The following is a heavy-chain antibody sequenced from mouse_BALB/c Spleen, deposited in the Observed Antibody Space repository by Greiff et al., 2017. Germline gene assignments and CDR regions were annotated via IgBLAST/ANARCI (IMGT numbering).Heavy chain of an antibody. CDR3: ARYGDGSLFAY. CDR2: ISSGGGNT. V-gene: IGHV5-9*03. J-gene: IGHJ3*01. D-gene: IGHD1-1*01. CDR1: GFTFSSYT. Sequence: EVKVVESGGGLVKPGGSLKLSCAASGFTFSSYTMSWVRQTPEKRLEWVATISSGGGNTYYPDSVKGRFTISRDNAKNNLYLQMSSLRSEDTALYYCARYGDGSLFAYWGQGTLITVSA.